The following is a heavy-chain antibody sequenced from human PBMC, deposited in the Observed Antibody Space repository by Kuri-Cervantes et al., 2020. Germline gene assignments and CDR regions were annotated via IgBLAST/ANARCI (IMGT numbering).Heavy chain of an antibody. CDR2: ISYDGSNK. D-gene: IGHD3-16*01. V-gene: IGHV3-30*03. Sequence: GESLKISCAASGFTFSSYGMHWVRQAPGKGLEWVAVISYDGSNKYYADSVKGRFTISRDNSKNTLYLQMNSLRDEDTAVYYCARGFNYVWGSWDPDYFDYWGQGTLVTVSS. CDR3: ARGFNYVWGSWDPDYFDY. J-gene: IGHJ4*02. CDR1: GFTFSSYG.